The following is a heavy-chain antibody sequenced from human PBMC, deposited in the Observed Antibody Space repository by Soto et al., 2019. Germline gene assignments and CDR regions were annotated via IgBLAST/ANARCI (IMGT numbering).Heavy chain of an antibody. CDR1: GGSFSCGGYY. CDR3: ARTSIFGLVLNAFDI. V-gene: IGHV4-31*03. J-gene: IGHJ3*02. CDR2: ISYSGST. D-gene: IGHD3-3*01. Sequence: PSETLSLTCTVSGGSFSCGGYYWSWIRQHPGKGLEWMGYISYSGSTKYKPSLQSRITISVDTSKNQFSLRLTSVTAADTAIYFCARTSIFGLVLNAFDIWGPGTLVTVSS.